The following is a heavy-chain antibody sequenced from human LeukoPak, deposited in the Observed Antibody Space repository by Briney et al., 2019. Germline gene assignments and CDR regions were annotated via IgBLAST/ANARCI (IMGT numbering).Heavy chain of an antibody. Sequence: ASVKVSCRASGYTFTDYYLHWVRQAPGQGLEWMGWINPNSGDTNFAQKFQGRVTMTRDTSINTVYMKLSRLRSDDTAVYYCAREDLYTYPLDFWGQGTLVTVSS. D-gene: IGHD5-24*01. J-gene: IGHJ1*01. V-gene: IGHV1-2*02. CDR1: GYTFTDYY. CDR3: AREDLYTYPLDF. CDR2: INPNSGDT.